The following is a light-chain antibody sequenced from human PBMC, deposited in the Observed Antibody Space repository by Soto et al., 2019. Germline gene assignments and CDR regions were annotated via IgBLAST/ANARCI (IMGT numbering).Light chain of an antibody. Sequence: QAVVTQEPSFSVSPGGTVTPTCGLTSGSVSTTYYPSWYPQTPGQAPRTLIYSTNIRSSGVPDRFSGSILGNKAALTITGAQADDESDYHCMLYMGGGLVVFGGGTQLTVL. CDR1: SGSVSTTYY. CDR3: MLYMGGGLVV. V-gene: IGLV8-61*01. CDR2: STN. J-gene: IGLJ7*01.